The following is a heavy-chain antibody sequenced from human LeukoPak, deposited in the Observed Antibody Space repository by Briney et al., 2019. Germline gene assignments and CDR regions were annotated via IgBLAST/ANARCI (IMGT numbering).Heavy chain of an antibody. CDR2: ISGSGGST. Sequence: HTGGSLRLSCAASGFTFSSYAMSWVRQAPGKGLEWVSAISGSGGSTYYADSVKGRFTISRDNAKNSLYLQMNSLRAEDTAMYYCARDSAGNDYWGQGTLVTVSS. V-gene: IGHV3-23*01. CDR1: GFTFSSYA. D-gene: IGHD6-13*01. CDR3: ARDSAGNDY. J-gene: IGHJ4*02.